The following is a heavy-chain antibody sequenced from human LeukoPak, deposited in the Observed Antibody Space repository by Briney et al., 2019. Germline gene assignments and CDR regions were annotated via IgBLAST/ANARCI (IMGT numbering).Heavy chain of an antibody. V-gene: IGHV1-2*06. CDR1: GYTFTGYY. D-gene: IGHD3-22*01. CDR2: INPNSGGT. J-gene: IGHJ5*02. CDR3: TQYYYDSSGLRWFDP. Sequence: ASVKVSCKASGYTFTGYYMHWVRQAPGQGLEWMGRINPNSGGTNYAQKFQGRVTMTRDTSISTAYMELNRLRCGDTAVYSCTQYYYDSSGLRWFDPWGQGTLVTVSS.